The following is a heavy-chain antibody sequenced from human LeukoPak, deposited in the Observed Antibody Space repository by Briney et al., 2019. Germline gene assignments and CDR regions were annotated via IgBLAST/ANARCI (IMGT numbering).Heavy chain of an antibody. Sequence: PGGSLRLSCAASGFTFSSYWMSWVRQAPGKGLEWVANIKKDASEKYYVDSVKARFTISRDNAKTSLYLQMNSLRAEDTAVYYCARDGSGFDYWGQGTLVTVSS. V-gene: IGHV3-7*01. CDR3: ARDGSGFDY. D-gene: IGHD3-10*01. J-gene: IGHJ4*02. CDR1: GFTFSSYW. CDR2: IKKDASEK.